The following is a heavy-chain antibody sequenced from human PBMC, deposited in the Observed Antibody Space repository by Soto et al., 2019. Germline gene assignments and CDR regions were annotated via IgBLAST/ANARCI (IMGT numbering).Heavy chain of an antibody. Sequence: ASVKVSCKASGYTFTSYDINWVRQATGQGLEWMGWMNPNSDNTGYAQKFQGRVTMTRNTSISTAYMELSSLRSEDTAVYYCAREVALGGAARDKPYYYYGMDVWGQGTTVTVSS. CDR2: MNPNSDNT. CDR1: GYTFTSYD. CDR3: AREVALGGAARDKPYYYYGMDV. D-gene: IGHD6-6*01. V-gene: IGHV1-8*01. J-gene: IGHJ6*02.